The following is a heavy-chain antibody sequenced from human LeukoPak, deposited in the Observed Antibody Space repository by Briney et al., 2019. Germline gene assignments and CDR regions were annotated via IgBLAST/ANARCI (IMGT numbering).Heavy chain of an antibody. V-gene: IGHV3-30*03. D-gene: IGHD3-22*01. Sequence: GGSLRLSCAASGFTFSSFWMGWVRQAPGKGLEWVAVISYDGNEKHYADPVKGRFTISRDNSKNTLYLQMNNLRAGDTAVYSCAREGSSGFYPYWGQGILVTVSS. J-gene: IGHJ4*02. CDR2: ISYDGNEK. CDR1: GFTFSSFW. CDR3: AREGSSGFYPY.